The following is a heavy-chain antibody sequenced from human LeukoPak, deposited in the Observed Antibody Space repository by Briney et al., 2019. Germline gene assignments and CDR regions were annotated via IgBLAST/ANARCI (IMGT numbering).Heavy chain of an antibody. V-gene: IGHV1-2*02. D-gene: IGHD3-16*01. CDR1: GYTFTGYY. J-gene: IGHJ4*02. Sequence: ASVKVSCKASGYTFTGYYMHWVRQAPGQGLEWMGWINPNSGGTNYAQKFQGRVTMTRNTSISTAYMELSSLRSEDTAVYYSARGLPPDDYWGQGTLVTVSS. CDR2: INPNSGGT. CDR3: ARGLPPDDY.